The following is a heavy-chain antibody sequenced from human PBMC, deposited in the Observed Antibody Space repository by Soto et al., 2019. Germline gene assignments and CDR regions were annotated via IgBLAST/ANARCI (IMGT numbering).Heavy chain of an antibody. V-gene: IGHV3-11*01. D-gene: IGHD3-22*01. Sequence: QVHLVESGGGLVKPGGSLRLSCAASGFAFSAYYMSWIRQAPGKGLEWLSYISESGTTIYYADSVKGRFTISRDNAKKSLYLQMNSLRGEDTAVYYCTRSDYDTSGYTDYWGQGTLVTVSS. CDR1: GFAFSAYY. CDR2: ISESGTTI. J-gene: IGHJ4*02. CDR3: TRSDYDTSGYTDY.